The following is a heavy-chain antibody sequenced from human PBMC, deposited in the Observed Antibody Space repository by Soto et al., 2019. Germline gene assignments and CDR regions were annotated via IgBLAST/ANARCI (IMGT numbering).Heavy chain of an antibody. CDR3: ARGSRTGTTPSLNWFDP. D-gene: IGHD1-1*01. V-gene: IGHV6-1*01. Sequence: SQTLSLTCAISGDSVSSNSAAWNWIRQSPSRGLEWLGRTYYRSKWYNDYAVSVKSRITINPDTSKNQFSLQLNSVTPEDTAVYYCARGSRTGTTPSLNWFDPWGQGTLVNVAS. CDR2: TYYRSKWYN. CDR1: GDSVSSNSAA. J-gene: IGHJ5*02.